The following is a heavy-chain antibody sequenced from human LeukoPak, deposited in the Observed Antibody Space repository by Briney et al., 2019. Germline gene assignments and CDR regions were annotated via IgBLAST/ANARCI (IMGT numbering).Heavy chain of an antibody. V-gene: IGHV1-18*01. CDR3: ARIAYCSSTSCSDAFDM. CDR2: ISGHNGDT. J-gene: IGHJ3*02. D-gene: IGHD2-2*01. Sequence: ASAKVSCKASGYTFTSYGLSWVRQVPGQGLEWLGWISGHNGDTNYAQKLQGRLTVTTDTSTSTAYMELGSLRSDDAAMYYCARIAYCSSTSCSDAFDMWGQGTMVTVSS. CDR1: GYTFTSYG.